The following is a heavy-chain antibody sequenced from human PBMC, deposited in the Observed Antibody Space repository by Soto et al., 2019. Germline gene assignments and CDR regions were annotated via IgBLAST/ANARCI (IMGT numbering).Heavy chain of an antibody. Sequence: SATLSLTCTVSGGSISSFYWSWIRQPPGKGLEWIGYIYWSGGTNYNPSLKSRVTISVDTSKNQFSLKLSSVTAADTAVYYCARTYCTTTSCQAHGMDVWGQGTTVTVSS. CDR3: ARTYCTTTSCQAHGMDV. V-gene: IGHV4-59*01. J-gene: IGHJ6*02. CDR1: GGSISSFY. CDR2: IYWSGGT. D-gene: IGHD2-2*01.